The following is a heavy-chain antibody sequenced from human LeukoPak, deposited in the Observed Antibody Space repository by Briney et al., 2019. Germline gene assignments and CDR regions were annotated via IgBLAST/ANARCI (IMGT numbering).Heavy chain of an antibody. V-gene: IGHV3-33*08. CDR3: AREGIYDHPLFDY. J-gene: IGHJ4*02. Sequence: GGSLRLSCAASGFTFSSYSMNWVRQAPGKGLEWVAVIWYDGSNKYYADSVKGRFTISRDNSKNTLYLQMNSLRAEDTAVYYCAREGIYDHPLFDYWGQGTLVTVSS. CDR2: IWYDGSNK. D-gene: IGHD3-3*01. CDR1: GFTFSSYS.